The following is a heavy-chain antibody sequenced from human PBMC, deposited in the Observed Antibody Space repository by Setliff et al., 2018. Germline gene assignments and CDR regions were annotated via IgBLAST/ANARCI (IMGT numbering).Heavy chain of an antibody. V-gene: IGHV4-61*10. Sequence: ETLSLTCTVSGGASVSRGSYYWSWIRQPAGEGLEWIGLIYKTGNTYYNPSLKSRVTISIDASENQFSLKLSSVTAADTAVYYCASGQGSGWHYYQLFDSWGQGTLVTVSS. CDR3: ASGQGSGWHYYQLFDS. D-gene: IGHD6-19*01. J-gene: IGHJ4*02. CDR1: GGASVSRGSYY. CDR2: IYKTGNT.